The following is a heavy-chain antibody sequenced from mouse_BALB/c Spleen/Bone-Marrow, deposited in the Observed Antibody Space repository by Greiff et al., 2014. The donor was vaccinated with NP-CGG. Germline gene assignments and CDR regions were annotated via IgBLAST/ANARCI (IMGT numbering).Heavy chain of an antibody. D-gene: IGHD1-1*01. CDR2: IDPANGNT. CDR3: ARYYYGSSYFDY. CDR1: GFNIKATY. Sequence: EVMLVDSGAELVKPGASVKLSCTASGFNIKATYMHWVKQRPEQGLEWIGRIDPANGNTKYDPKFQGKATITADTSSNTAYLQLSSLTSEDTAVYYCARYYYGSSYFDYWGQGTTLTVSS. J-gene: IGHJ2*01. V-gene: IGHV14-3*02.